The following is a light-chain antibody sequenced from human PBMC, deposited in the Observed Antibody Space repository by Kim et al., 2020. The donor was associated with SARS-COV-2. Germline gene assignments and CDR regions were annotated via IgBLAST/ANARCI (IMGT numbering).Light chain of an antibody. V-gene: IGKV3-15*01. CDR3: QQYNNWPQLT. CDR2: GAS. CDR1: QSVSSN. J-gene: IGKJ4*01. Sequence: EIVMTQSPATLSVSPGERATLSCRASQSVSSNLALYQQKPGQAPRLLIYGASTRATGIPARFSGSGSGTEFTLTISSLQSEDFAVYYCQQYNNWPQLTFGGGTKLEIK.